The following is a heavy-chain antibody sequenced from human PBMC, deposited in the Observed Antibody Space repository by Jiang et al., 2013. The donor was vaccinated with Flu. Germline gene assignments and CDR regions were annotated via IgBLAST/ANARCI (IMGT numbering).Heavy chain of an antibody. CDR3: ARGLVVVIDDAFDI. CDR2: INTNTGNP. V-gene: IGHV7-4-1*02. J-gene: IGHJ3*02. CDR1: GYTFTSYA. D-gene: IGHD3-22*01. Sequence: SELKKPGASVKVSCKASGYTFTSYAMNWVRQAPGQGLEWMGWINTNTGNPTYAQGFTGRFVFSLDTSVSTAYLQISSLKAEDTAVYYCARGLVVVIDDAFDIWGQGTMVTVSS.